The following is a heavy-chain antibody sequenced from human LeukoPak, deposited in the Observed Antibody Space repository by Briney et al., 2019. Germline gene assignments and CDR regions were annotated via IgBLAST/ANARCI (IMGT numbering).Heavy chain of an antibody. CDR3: TAAGIVVGLVGTPDDY. CDR1: GFTFSKAW. V-gene: IGHV3-15*01. J-gene: IGHJ4*02. D-gene: IGHD2-15*01. CDR2: IKKEGGTT. Sequence: PGGSLRLSCAASGFTFSKAWMSWVRQAPGKGLEWVGRIKKEGGTTEYAAPVKGRFTISRDDSKNTLYLQMNSLKTEDTGVYYCTAAGIVVGLVGTPDDYWGQGTLVTVSS.